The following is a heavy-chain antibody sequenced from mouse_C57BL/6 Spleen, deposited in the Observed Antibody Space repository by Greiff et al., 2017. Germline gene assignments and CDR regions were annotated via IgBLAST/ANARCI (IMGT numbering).Heavy chain of an antibody. D-gene: IGHD1-1*02. J-gene: IGHJ2*01. V-gene: IGHV1-52*01. CDR1: GYTFTSYW. CDR3: AREGGSLFDY. Sequence: QVQLQQPGAELVRPGSSVKLSCKASGYTFTSYWMHWVKQRPIQGLEWIGNIDPSDSETHYNQKFKDKAAVTVDKSSSTAYMQLSSLTSEVSAVYYCAREGGSLFDYWGQGTTLTVSS. CDR2: IDPSDSET.